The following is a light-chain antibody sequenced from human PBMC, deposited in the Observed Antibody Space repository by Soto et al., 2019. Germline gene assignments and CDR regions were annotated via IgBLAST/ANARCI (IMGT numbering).Light chain of an antibody. CDR3: QSYDSSLRSVV. CDR1: SSNIGTGFD. Sequence: QSVLTQPPSVSGAPGQRVTISCAGSSSNIGTGFDVHWYQQLPGAAPKLLIYDDNNRPSGVPDRFSGSKSGTSASLAITGLQAEDEADYYCQSYDSSLRSVVFGGGTQLTVL. J-gene: IGLJ2*01. CDR2: DDN. V-gene: IGLV1-40*01.